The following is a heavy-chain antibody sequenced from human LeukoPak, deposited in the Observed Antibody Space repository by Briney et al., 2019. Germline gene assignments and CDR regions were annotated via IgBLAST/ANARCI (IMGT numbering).Heavy chain of an antibody. CDR1: GFTLSGHG. CDR3: VRDEVGTWVTTSYFRH. V-gene: IGHV3-33*02. J-gene: IGHJ1*01. CDR2: IWSDGYTK. Sequence: PGGSLRLSCAASGFTLSGHGMHWVRQAPGKGLEWVALIWSDGYTKYYADSVQGRFSISRDQTTNTLFLQMNSLRAEDTAIYYCVRDEVGTWVTTSYFRHWGQGTLVTVSS. D-gene: IGHD4-17*01.